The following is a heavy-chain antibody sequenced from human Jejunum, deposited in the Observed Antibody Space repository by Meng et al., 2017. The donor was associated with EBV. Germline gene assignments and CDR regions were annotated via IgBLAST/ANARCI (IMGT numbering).Heavy chain of an antibody. Sequence: EVQLVGSGGGLVKPGESLRLSCAASGFTFTNSHMTWVRQAPGKGLEWVGRIKRTTDGGTKDYAAPVKGRFTISRDDSKNTLYLQMNSLKTEDTAVYYCTDVGGDMIWGQGILVTVSS. V-gene: IGHV3-15*01. J-gene: IGHJ4*02. CDR2: IKRTTDGGTK. D-gene: IGHD3-16*01. CDR3: TDVGGDMI. CDR1: GFTFTNSH.